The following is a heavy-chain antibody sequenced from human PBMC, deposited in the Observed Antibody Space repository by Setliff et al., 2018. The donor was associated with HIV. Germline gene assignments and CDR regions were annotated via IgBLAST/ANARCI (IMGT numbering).Heavy chain of an antibody. D-gene: IGHD5-12*01. CDR1: GGSISSHY. Sequence: PSETLSLTCTVSGGSISSHYWSWIRQPPGKGLEWIGYIYYSGSTKYNPSLKSRVTMSVDTSKNQFSLKLSSVTAADTAVYYCSIDVIGGWLRPMPDYWGPGTLVTVSS. V-gene: IGHV4-59*11. CDR3: SIDVIGGWLRPMPDY. J-gene: IGHJ4*02. CDR2: IYYSGST.